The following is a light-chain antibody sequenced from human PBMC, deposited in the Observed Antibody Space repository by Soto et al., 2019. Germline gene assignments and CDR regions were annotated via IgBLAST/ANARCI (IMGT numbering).Light chain of an antibody. CDR3: QQYGSSSYT. CDR2: GAS. V-gene: IGKV3-20*01. Sequence: EIVLTQSPGTLSLSPGERATLSCRASQSIASSYLTWYQHKPGQAPRLLIYGASSRATGIPDRFSGSGSGTDFTFTISRLEPEDFAVYYCQQYGSSSYTFGQGTQLEIK. J-gene: IGKJ2*01. CDR1: QSIASSY.